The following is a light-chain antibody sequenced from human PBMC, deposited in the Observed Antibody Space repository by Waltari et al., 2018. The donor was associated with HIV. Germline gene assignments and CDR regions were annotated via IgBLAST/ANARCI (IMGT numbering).Light chain of an antibody. CDR3: TGWDASLSEYV. Sequence: QSVLTQPPSASGTPGQRVTISCSGSSSNIGRDNVYWYQHLQGTAPKLLIYKNIQRPSGVPDRFSGSKSGASAYLAISGLRSEDEADYYCTGWDASLSEYVFGPGTRVTV. V-gene: IGLV1-47*01. J-gene: IGLJ1*01. CDR2: KNI. CDR1: SSNIGRDN.